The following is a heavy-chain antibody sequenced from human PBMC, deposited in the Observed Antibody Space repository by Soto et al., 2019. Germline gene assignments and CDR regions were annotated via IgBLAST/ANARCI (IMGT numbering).Heavy chain of an antibody. CDR3: AKARLQVEAATPPDY. Sequence: EVQLLESGGGLVQPGGSLRLSCAASGFTFSSYAMSWVRQAPGKGLEWVSGISGSGGTTYYADSVRGRFTISRDNPKSTLFLQMNSLRAEDTAVYYCAKARLQVEAATPPDYWGQGTLVTVSS. CDR1: GFTFSSYA. V-gene: IGHV3-23*01. J-gene: IGHJ4*02. D-gene: IGHD2-15*01. CDR2: ISGSGGTT.